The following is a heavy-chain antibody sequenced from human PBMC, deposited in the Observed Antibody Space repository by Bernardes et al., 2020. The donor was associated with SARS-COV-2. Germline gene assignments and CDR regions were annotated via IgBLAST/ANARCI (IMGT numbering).Heavy chain of an antibody. V-gene: IGHV3-23*01. J-gene: IGHJ4*02. CDR2: INGRGDST. Sequence: PGGSLLLSCAASGFTLSNYGMSWVRQAPGKGLEWVSTINGRGDSTFYGDSVKGRFTISRDISKNTLYLQMNSLRGEDTAVYHCAREWDSLADSHYDYWGQGILVTVSS. CDR1: GFTLSNYG. D-gene: IGHD1-26*01. CDR3: AREWDSLADSHYDY.